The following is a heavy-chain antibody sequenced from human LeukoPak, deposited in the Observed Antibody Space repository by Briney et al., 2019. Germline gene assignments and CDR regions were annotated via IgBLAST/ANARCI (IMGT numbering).Heavy chain of an antibody. Sequence: GGSLRLSCAASGFTFSTYSLNWVRQAPGKGLEWVSYISSTSSIIYYADSVKGRFTISRDNAKNSLNLQMNSLRAADTAVYFCARDRYYYDTTDHFLFDFWGQGTLVTVSP. CDR3: ARDRYYYDTTDHFLFDF. CDR2: ISSTSSII. J-gene: IGHJ4*02. V-gene: IGHV3-48*04. D-gene: IGHD3-22*01. CDR1: GFTFSTYS.